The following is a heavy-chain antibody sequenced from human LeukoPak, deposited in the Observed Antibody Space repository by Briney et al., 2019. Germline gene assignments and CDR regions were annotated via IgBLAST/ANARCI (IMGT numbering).Heavy chain of an antibody. D-gene: IGHD2-8*02. CDR2: IWPSETT. Sequence: PGGSLRLSCAASGFTFSSYSMSWVRQAPGKGLEWVSVIWPSETTQYADSVKGRFTISRDVSKNTLYLQMNSLRDEDTALYFCARRIVLSGFDIWGQGTMVTVSA. J-gene: IGHJ3*02. V-gene: IGHV3-66*01. CDR3: ARRIVLSGFDI. CDR1: GFTFSSYS.